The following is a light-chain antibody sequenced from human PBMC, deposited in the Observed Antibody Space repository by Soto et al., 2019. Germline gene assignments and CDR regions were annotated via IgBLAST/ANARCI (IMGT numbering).Light chain of an antibody. CDR2: RAS. J-gene: IGKJ1*01. Sequence: ETVLTQSPGTLSLSPGERATLFCRASQSLSSSYLAWYQQKPGQAPRLLIYRASNRATGIPDIFSGSGSGTEFTLTISRPESEDFAVYYCQQHGSTPPSWTFGQGTKVEIK. CDR1: QSLSSSY. V-gene: IGKV3-20*01. CDR3: QQHGSTPPSWT.